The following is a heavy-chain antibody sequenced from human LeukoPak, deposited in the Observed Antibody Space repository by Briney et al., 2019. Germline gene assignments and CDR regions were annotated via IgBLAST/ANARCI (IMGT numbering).Heavy chain of an antibody. Sequence: ASVKVSCKASGYTFTSSYMHWVRQAPGQGLEWMGIINPSGGSTCYAQKFQGRVTMTRHTSTSTVYMEFSSLRSEDTAVHYCARGSSGWYSVAYWGQGTLVTVSS. V-gene: IGHV1-46*01. D-gene: IGHD6-19*01. CDR3: ARGSSGWYSVAY. CDR2: INPSGGST. J-gene: IGHJ4*02. CDR1: GYTFTSSY.